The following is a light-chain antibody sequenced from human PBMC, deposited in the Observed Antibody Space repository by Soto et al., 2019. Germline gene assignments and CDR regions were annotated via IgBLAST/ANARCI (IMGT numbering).Light chain of an antibody. CDR1: QGISNY. Sequence: DIQMTQSPSSLSASVGDRVTITCRSTQGISNYLAWYQQKPGKVPKLLIYAASTLQSGVPSRFSGSGSGTDFTLTISSLQPEDVATYYCQRYISAPFTFGPGTNVHIK. J-gene: IGKJ3*01. CDR2: AAS. CDR3: QRYISAPFT. V-gene: IGKV1-27*01.